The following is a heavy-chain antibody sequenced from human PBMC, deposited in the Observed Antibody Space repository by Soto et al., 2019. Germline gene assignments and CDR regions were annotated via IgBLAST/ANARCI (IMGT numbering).Heavy chain of an antibody. CDR1: GFTFSHYW. J-gene: IGHJ6*03. Sequence: EVQLVEPGGGLVQPGGSLRLSCAASGFTFSHYWMYWVHQAPGKGLVWVSRINSDGSVSSYADSVKGRLTISRDNVKNTLYLQMNSLRAEDTAVYYCARGDCVGGTCYSLAGSFYYYMDVWGTGTTVTVFS. V-gene: IGHV3-74*01. CDR3: ARGDCVGGTCYSLAGSFYYYMDV. D-gene: IGHD2-15*01. CDR2: INSDGSVS.